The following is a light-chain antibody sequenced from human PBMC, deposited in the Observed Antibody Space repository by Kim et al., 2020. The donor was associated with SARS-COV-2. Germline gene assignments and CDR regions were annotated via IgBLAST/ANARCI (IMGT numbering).Light chain of an antibody. CDR3: QHYNNWPFT. Sequence: SVSPREKATLSCSASQWIGGNLAWYQRKPGQAPRLLIRGASTRATGIPARFSGSGSGTEFTLTISSLQSEDFAVYYCQHYNNWPFTFGQGTKLEI. J-gene: IGKJ2*01. CDR1: QWIGGN. CDR2: GAS. V-gene: IGKV3-15*01.